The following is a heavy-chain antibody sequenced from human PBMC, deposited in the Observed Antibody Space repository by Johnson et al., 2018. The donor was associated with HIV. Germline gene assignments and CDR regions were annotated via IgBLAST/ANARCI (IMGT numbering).Heavy chain of an antibody. J-gene: IGHJ3*02. CDR2: IYSGGST. CDR1: GFTVSSNY. V-gene: IGHV3-66*01. Sequence: MQLVESGGGLVQPGGSLRLSCAASGFTVSSNYMSWVRQAPGKGLEWVSVIYSGGSTYYADSVKGRFTISRDNSKNTLYLQMNSLRAEDTAVYYCARDYREANAVDIWGQGTMVTVSS. CDR3: ARDYREANAVDI. D-gene: IGHD1-26*01.